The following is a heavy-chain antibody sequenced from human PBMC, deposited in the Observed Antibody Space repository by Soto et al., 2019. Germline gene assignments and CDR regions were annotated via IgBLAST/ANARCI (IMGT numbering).Heavy chain of an antibody. CDR1: GGSISSDEYY. J-gene: IGHJ4*02. CDR3: ARDRSNSPDFFDF. Sequence: SETLSLTCTFSGGSISSDEYYWSWIRQPPGEGLEWIGYIYYTGRTSSTPSLESRLTISIDTSKNQFSLSLRSVSAADTAVYYCARDRSNSPDFFDFWGQGTLVTVSS. CDR2: IYYTGRT. V-gene: IGHV4-30-4*01. D-gene: IGHD1-1*01.